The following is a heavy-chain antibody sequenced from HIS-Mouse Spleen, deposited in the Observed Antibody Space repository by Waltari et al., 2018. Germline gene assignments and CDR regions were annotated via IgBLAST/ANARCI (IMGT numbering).Heavy chain of an antibody. CDR3: ARGHDYSNYFDY. Sequence: QVQLVQSGAEVKKPGASVKVSCKASGYTFTSYDINWVRQATGQGLEWMGGMNPNRGNTGYAQKFQGRVTRTRNTSISTAYMELSSLRSEDTAVYYCARGHDYSNYFDYWGQGTLVTVSS. CDR2: MNPNRGNT. D-gene: IGHD4-4*01. V-gene: IGHV1-8*01. CDR1: GYTFTSYD. J-gene: IGHJ4*02.